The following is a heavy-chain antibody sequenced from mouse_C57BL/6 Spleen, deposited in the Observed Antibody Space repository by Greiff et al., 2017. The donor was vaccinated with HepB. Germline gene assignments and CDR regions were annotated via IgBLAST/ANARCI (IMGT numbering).Heavy chain of an antibody. CDR1: DSEVFPIAY. CDR2: ILPSIGRT. CDR3: ARRGYDGEVSWYFDV. D-gene: IGHD2-2*01. V-gene: IGHV15-2*01. Sequence: QVQLKQSGSELRSPGSSVKLSCKDFDSEVFPIAYMSWVRQKPGHGFEWIGGILPSIGRTIYGEKFEDKATLDADTLSNTAYLELNSLTSEDSAIYYCARRGYDGEVSWYFDVWGTGTTVTVSS. J-gene: IGHJ1*03.